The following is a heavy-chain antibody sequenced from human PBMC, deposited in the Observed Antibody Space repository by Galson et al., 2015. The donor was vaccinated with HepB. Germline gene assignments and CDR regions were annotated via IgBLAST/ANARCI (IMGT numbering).Heavy chain of an antibody. Sequence: SLRLSCAASGFTFSSYAMHWVRQAPGKGLEYVSAISSNGGSTYYADSVKGRFTISRDNSKNTLYLQMSSLRAEDTAVYYCVKDSTGGFEDFDYWGQGTLVTVSS. CDR1: GFTFSSYA. D-gene: IGHD1-14*01. J-gene: IGHJ4*02. V-gene: IGHV3-64D*06. CDR3: VKDSTGGFEDFDY. CDR2: ISSNGGST.